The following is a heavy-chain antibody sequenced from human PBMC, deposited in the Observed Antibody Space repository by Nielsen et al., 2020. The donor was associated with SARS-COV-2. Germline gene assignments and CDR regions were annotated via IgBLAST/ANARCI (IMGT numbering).Heavy chain of an antibody. CDR1: GFTFSSYS. CDR2: ISSSSSYI. D-gene: IGHD3-9*01. Sequence: GESLKISCAASGFTFSSYSMNWVRQASGKGLEWVSSISSSSSYIYYADSVKGRFTISRDNAKNSLYLQMNSLRAEDTAVYYCASVAYDILTGYYLYWGQGTLVTVSS. CDR3: ASVAYDILTGYYLY. V-gene: IGHV3-21*01. J-gene: IGHJ4*02.